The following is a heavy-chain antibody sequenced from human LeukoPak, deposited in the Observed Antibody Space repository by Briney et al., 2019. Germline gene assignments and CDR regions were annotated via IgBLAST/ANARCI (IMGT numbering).Heavy chain of an antibody. CDR3: ARDSGSRKRYFDY. J-gene: IGHJ4*02. CDR1: GGSISGLY. D-gene: IGHD6-13*01. CDR2: IYASGTA. V-gene: IGHV4-4*07. Sequence: SETLSLTCTVSGGSISGLYWSWIRQPAGKGLEWIGRIYASGTANYNPSLQSRVIMSADRSKNQFSLELKSVTAADTAVYYCARDSGSRKRYFDYWGQGTLVTVSS.